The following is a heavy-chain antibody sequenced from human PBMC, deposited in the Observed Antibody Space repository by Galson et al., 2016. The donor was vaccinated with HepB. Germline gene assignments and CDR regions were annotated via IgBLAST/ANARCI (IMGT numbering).Heavy chain of an antibody. CDR3: ALGQGFLADS. J-gene: IGHJ4*02. CDR2: IKQDGSAK. CDR1: GFTFSSHW. Sequence: LRLSCAASGFTFSSHWMNWVRQAPGKGLEWVAIIKQDGSAKYYVDSLKGRFTISRDNAKNSLYLQMSSLRPEDTAVYYCALGQGFLADSWGQGTLVTVSS. V-gene: IGHV3-7*05.